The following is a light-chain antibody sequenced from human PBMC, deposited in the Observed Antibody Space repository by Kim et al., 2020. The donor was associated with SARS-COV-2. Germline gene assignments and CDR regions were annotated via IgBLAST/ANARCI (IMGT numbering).Light chain of an antibody. V-gene: IGLV1-44*01. Sequence: ELTLPPSASGTPGQRVTISCSGSSSNIGSNTVNWYQQLPGTAPKLLIYSNNQRPSGVPDRFSGSKSGTSASLAISGLQSEDEADYYCAAWDDSLNGWVFGGGTQLTVL. CDR2: SNN. J-gene: IGLJ3*02. CDR3: AAWDDSLNGWV. CDR1: SSNIGSNT.